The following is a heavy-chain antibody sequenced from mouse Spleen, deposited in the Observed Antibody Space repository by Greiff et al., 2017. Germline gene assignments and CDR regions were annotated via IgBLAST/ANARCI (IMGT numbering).Heavy chain of an antibody. CDR1: GFLLTSYG. CDR2: IWRGGST. V-gene: IGHV2-2*01. Sequence: QVQLKQSGPGLVQPSQSLSITCTVSGFLLTSYGVHWVRQSPGKGLEWLGVIWRGGSTDYNADFVSRLSISKDNSKSQVFFKMNSLQADDTAIYYCARSIYYYGFDYWGQGTTLTVSS. D-gene: IGHD1-1*01. CDR3: ARSIYYYGFDY. J-gene: IGHJ2*01.